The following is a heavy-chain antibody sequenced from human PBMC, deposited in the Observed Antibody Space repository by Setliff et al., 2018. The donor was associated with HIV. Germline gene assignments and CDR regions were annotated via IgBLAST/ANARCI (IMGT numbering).Heavy chain of an antibody. D-gene: IGHD3-3*01. J-gene: IGHJ4*02. CDR2: IDYRETT. CDR3: ARAPITIFGVIIIPVYFDY. Sequence: SETLSLTCTVSGDSTSSSYYFWGWIRQPPGMGLEWIGNIDYRETTYYNPSLKSRVTISVDTSKNQFSLKLSSVTAADTAVYYCARAPITIFGVIIIPVYFDYWGQGTLVTVSS. CDR1: GDSTSSSYYF. V-gene: IGHV4-39*07.